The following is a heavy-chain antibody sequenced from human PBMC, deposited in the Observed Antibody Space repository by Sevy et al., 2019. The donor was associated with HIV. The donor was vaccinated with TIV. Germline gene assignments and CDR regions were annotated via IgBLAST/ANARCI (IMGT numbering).Heavy chain of an antibody. D-gene: IGHD2-15*01. CDR2: IRNDGSVK. CDR3: AGGGYLYGTTGPKDY. V-gene: IGHV3-30*02. CDR1: GFTFSSYN. J-gene: IGHJ4*02. Sequence: GGSLRLSCEASGFTFSSYNMHWVRQAPGKGLEWISFIRNDGSVKYYADSVKGRFTISRDNSQNTLYLQINSLRVEDTAVYYCAGGGYLYGTTGPKDYWGQGTLVTVSS.